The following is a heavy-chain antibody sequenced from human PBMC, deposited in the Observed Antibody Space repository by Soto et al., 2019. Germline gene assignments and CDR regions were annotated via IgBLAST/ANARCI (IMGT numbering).Heavy chain of an antibody. CDR3: VRRHVSATGIDWFDP. D-gene: IGHD6-13*01. Sequence: ASVKVSCKSSGYTFTSCRIHWVRQAPGQRLEWMGWINAANGDTKYLPKFQGRVTITRDTSASTAYMELSSLRSEDTAVYYCVRRHVSATGIDWFDPWGQGTLVTVAS. CDR1: GYTFTSCR. J-gene: IGHJ5*02. V-gene: IGHV1-3*01. CDR2: INAANGDT.